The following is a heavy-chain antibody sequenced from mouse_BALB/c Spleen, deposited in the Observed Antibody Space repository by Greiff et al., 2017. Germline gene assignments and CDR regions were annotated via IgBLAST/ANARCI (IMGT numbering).Heavy chain of an antibody. Sequence: QVQLKESGAELMKPGASVKISCKATGYTFSSYWIEWVKQRPGHGLEWIGEILPGSGSTNYNEKFKGKATFTADTSSNTAYMQLSSLTSEDSAVYYCARRGSNYAMDYWGQGTSVTVSS. CDR3: ARRGSNYAMDY. D-gene: IGHD1-1*01. J-gene: IGHJ4*01. CDR2: ILPGSGST. CDR1: GYTFSSYW. V-gene: IGHV1-9*01.